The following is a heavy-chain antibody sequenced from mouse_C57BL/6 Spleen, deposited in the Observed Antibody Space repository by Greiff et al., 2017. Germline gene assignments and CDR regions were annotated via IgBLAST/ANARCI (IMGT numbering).Heavy chain of an antibody. J-gene: IGHJ3*01. D-gene: IGHD2-1*01. CDR3: ARGDDGNGGWFAY. CDR2: IDPNSGGT. Sequence: QVQLQQPGAELVKPGASVKLSCKASGYTFTSYWMHWVKQRPGRGLGWIGGIDPNSGGTKYNEKFKSKATLTVDKAYSTAYMQLSSLTSEDSAVYYCARGDDGNGGWFAYWGQGTLVTVSA. CDR1: GYTFTSYW. V-gene: IGHV1-62-3*01.